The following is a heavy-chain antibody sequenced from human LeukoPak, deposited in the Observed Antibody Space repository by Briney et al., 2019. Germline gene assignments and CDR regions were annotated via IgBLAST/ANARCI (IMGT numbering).Heavy chain of an antibody. Sequence: ASVKVSCKASGYTFTGYYIHWLRQAPGQGPEWMGWINPNSGGTHYVQKFQGRVTMTRDTSISTAYMELSRLRSDDTAVYYCARATKAEGFDYWGQGTLVTVSS. CDR2: INPNSGGT. J-gene: IGHJ4*02. CDR1: GYTFTGYY. CDR3: ARATKAEGFDY. V-gene: IGHV1-2*02.